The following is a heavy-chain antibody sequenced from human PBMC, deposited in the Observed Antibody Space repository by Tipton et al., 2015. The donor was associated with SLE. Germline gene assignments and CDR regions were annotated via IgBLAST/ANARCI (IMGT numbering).Heavy chain of an antibody. J-gene: IGHJ4*02. Sequence: SLRLSCAASGFTVRTNYMNWVRQAPGKGLEWVSYISSSGSTIYYADSVKGRFTISRDNAKNSLYLQMNSLRAEDTAVYYCARDVQFVWYFDYWGQGTLVTVSS. CDR1: GFTVRTNY. CDR3: ARDVQFVWYFDY. CDR2: ISSSGSTI. D-gene: IGHD2-21*01. V-gene: IGHV3-11*01.